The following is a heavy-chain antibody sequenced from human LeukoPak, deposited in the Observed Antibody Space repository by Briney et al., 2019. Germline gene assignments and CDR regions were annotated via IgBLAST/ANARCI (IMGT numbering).Heavy chain of an antibody. J-gene: IGHJ4*02. V-gene: IGHV3-33*01. D-gene: IGHD3-22*01. CDR1: GFIFRSYG. Sequence: GRSLRLSCAASGFIFRSYGMHWVRQAPGKGLDWVAVIWYDGSNKNYADSVKGRFTISRDNSKNTLYLLMDSLRAEDTGVYYCATARDNYDISGFSALEDWGQGTLVTVSS. CDR3: ATARDNYDISGFSALED. CDR2: IWYDGSNK.